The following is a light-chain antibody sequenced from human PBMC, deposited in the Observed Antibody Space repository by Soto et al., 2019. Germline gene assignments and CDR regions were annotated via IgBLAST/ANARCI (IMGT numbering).Light chain of an antibody. CDR3: QQRSNWPIT. CDR1: QSVSSY. Sequence: EMVLTHSPSTLSLSPGEIATLSCRASQSVSSYLAWYQQKPGQAPRLLIYDASNRATGIPARFSGSGYGTDFNLTISSLEPEDFAVYYCQQRSNWPITFGQGTRLEIK. J-gene: IGKJ5*01. CDR2: DAS. V-gene: IGKV3-11*01.